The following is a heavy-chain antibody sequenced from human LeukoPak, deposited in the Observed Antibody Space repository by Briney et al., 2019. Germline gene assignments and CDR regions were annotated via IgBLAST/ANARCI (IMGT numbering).Heavy chain of an antibody. CDR1: GGSISSYY. CDR2: IYYSGST. V-gene: IGHV4-59*12. D-gene: IGHD6-19*01. J-gene: IGHJ4*02. CDR3: ARAGRGYSSGWYVPFDY. Sequence: SETLSLTCTVSGGSISSYYWSWIRQPPGKGLEWIGYIYYSGSTNYNPSLKSRVTISVDTSKNQFSLKLSSVTAADTAVYYCARAGRGYSSGWYVPFDYWGQGTLVTVSS.